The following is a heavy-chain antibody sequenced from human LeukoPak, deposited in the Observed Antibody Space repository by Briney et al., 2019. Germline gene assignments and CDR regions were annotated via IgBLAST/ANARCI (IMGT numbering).Heavy chain of an antibody. CDR2: IWYDGSNK. D-gene: IGHD3-3*01. Sequence: GGSLRPSCAASGFTFSSYGMHWVRQAPGKGLEWVAVIWYDGSNKYYADSVKGRFTISRDNSKNTLYLQMNSLRAEDTAVYSCARGITIFGVVTRPDYWGQGTLVTVPS. CDR1: GFTFSSYG. J-gene: IGHJ4*02. CDR3: ARGITIFGVVTRPDY. V-gene: IGHV3-33*01.